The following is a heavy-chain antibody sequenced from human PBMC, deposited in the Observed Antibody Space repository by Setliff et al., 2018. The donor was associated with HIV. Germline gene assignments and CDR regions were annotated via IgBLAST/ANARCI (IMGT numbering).Heavy chain of an antibody. D-gene: IGHD6-19*01. CDR2: IYPGNSDT. CDR1: GYTFSNYC. Sequence: GESPKISCKDSGYTFSNYCIAWVRQMPGKGLEWMGIIYPGNSDTTYSPSFQGQVTISADKSISTAYLQWSSLKASDTAMYYCAKHLSPGSGWYSKARGMDVWGQGTTVTVS. CDR3: AKHLSPGSGWYSKARGMDV. V-gene: IGHV5-51*01. J-gene: IGHJ6*02.